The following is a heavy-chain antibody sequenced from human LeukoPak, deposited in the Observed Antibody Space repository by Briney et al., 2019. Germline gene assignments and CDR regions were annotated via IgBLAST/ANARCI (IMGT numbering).Heavy chain of an antibody. Sequence: SETLSLTCTVSGGSISRGSYYWSWIRQPAGKGLEWIGRIYTSGSTNYNPSLKSRVTISVDTSKNQFSLKLSSVTAADTAVYYCARSNYYDSSGYSLFDYWGQGTLVTVSS. CDR1: GGSISRGSYY. CDR2: IYTSGST. J-gene: IGHJ4*02. CDR3: ARSNYYDSSGYSLFDY. D-gene: IGHD3-22*01. V-gene: IGHV4-61*02.